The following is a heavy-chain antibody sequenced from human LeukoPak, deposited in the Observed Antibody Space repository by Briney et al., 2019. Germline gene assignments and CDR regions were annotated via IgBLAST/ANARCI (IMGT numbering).Heavy chain of an antibody. V-gene: IGHV1-2*02. CDR1: GYTFTSYA. CDR2: INPNSGGT. D-gene: IGHD2-15*01. Sequence: ASVKVSCKASGYTFTSYAMNWVRQAPGQGLEWMGWINPNSGGTNYAQKFQGRVTMTRDTSISTAYMELSRLRSDDTAVYYCARDRRMIGSRGDYWGQGTLVTVSS. J-gene: IGHJ4*02. CDR3: ARDRRMIGSRGDY.